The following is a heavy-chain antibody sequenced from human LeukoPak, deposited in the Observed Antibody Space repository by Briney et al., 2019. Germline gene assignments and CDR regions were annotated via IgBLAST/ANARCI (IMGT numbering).Heavy chain of an antibody. CDR3: AKDSGPYTSGYYGH. CDR1: GFTFSSYA. V-gene: IGHV3-23*01. Sequence: GGSLRLSCAASGFTFSSYAMSWVRQAPGKRLEWVSAISGGGGTTYYADSVEGRFTISRDNSKNTLFLQMNSLRAEDTAVYYCAKDSGPYTSGYYGHWGQGTLVTVSS. D-gene: IGHD3-22*01. J-gene: IGHJ4*02. CDR2: ISGGGGTT.